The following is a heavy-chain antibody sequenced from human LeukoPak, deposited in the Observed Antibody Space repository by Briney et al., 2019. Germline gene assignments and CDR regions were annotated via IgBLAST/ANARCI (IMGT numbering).Heavy chain of an antibody. J-gene: IGHJ4*02. V-gene: IGHV4-39*01. D-gene: IGHD3-22*01. Sequence: SETLSLTCTVYGGSVSSSSYYWGWIRQPPGKGLEWIGSMYYTGSTYYNPSLKSRVTISVDTSKNQFSLKLSSVTAADTAVYYCARHVGYYDTTGNFRDYWGQGTLVTVSS. CDR3: ARHVGYYDTTGNFRDY. CDR1: GGSVSSSSYY. CDR2: MYYTGST.